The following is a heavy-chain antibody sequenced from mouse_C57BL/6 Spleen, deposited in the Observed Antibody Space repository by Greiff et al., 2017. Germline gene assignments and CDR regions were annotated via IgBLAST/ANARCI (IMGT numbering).Heavy chain of an antibody. V-gene: IGHV14-1*01. CDR2: IDPEDGDT. J-gene: IGHJ4*01. Sequence: LVESWAELVRPGASVKLSCTASGFNMTDYYMHWVKQRPEQGLEWIGRIDPEDGDTEYAPKFQGKATMTADPSSNTAYLQLSSLTSEDTAVYYCTTGDYGSSSMDYWGQGTSVTVAS. CDR3: TTGDYGSSSMDY. D-gene: IGHD1-1*01. CDR1: GFNMTDYY.